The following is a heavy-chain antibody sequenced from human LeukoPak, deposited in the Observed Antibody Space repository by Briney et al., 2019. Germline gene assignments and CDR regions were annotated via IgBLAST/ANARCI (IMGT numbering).Heavy chain of an antibody. Sequence: GGSLRLSCAASGFTFDDYSMNWVRHTPGKGLEWVSLISWDGGTTYYADSVKGRFTISRDNSKNSLYLQMNSLRTEDTALYYCAKGSQNSGYYYDYWGQGTLVTVSS. V-gene: IGHV3-43*01. J-gene: IGHJ4*02. D-gene: IGHD3-22*01. CDR3: AKGSQNSGYYYDY. CDR1: GFTFDDYS. CDR2: ISWDGGTT.